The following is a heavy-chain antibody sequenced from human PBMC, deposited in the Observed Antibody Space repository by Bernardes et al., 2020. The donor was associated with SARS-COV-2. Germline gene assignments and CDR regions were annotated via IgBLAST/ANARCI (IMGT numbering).Heavy chain of an antibody. CDR1: GFTFSNYW. Sequence: GGSLRLSCAASGFTFSNYWMSWVRQAPGKGLEWVANIKQDGSEKYYVDSVKCRFTISRDNAKNSLYLQMNSLRAEDTAVYYCARDSYSRCSGGSCYDYYYGMDVWGQGTTVTVSS. V-gene: IGHV3-7*01. J-gene: IGHJ6*02. CDR3: ARDSYSRCSGGSCYDYYYGMDV. CDR2: IKQDGSEK. D-gene: IGHD2-15*01.